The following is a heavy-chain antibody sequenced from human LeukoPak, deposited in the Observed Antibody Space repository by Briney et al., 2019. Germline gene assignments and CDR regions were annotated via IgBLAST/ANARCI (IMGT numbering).Heavy chain of an antibody. D-gene: IGHD3-22*01. CDR2: ISGSGGST. V-gene: IGHV3-23*01. CDR3: AKDLAYYYDSSGFDY. J-gene: IGHJ4*02. CDR1: GLTFSSYA. Sequence: GGSLRLSCAASGLTFSSYAMSWVRQAPGKGLEWVSAISGSGGSTYYADSVKGRFTISRDNSKNTPYLQMNSLRAEDTAVYYCAKDLAYYYDSSGFDYWGQGTLVTVSS.